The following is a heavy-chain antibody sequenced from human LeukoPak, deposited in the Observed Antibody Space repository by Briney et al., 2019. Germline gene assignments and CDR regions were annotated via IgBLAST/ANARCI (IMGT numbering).Heavy chain of an antibody. D-gene: IGHD6-19*01. CDR1: GGSISSSSYY. V-gene: IGHV4-39*01. CDR2: IYYSGST. Sequence: SETLSLTCTVSGGSISSSSYYWGWIRQPPGKGLEWIGSIYYSGSTYYNPSLKSRVTISVDTSKNQFSLKLSSVTAADTAVYYCARQAVAYYYYYYMDVWGKGTTVTISS. CDR3: ARQAVAYYYYYYMDV. J-gene: IGHJ6*03.